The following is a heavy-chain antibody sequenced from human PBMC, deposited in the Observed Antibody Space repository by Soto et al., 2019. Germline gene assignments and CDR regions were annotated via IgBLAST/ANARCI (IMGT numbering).Heavy chain of an antibody. CDR2: ISSSGYTI. V-gene: IGHV3-48*03. Sequence: EVQLVESGGGLVQPGGSLRLSCAASGFTFSSYEMNWVRQAPGKGLEWVSYISSSGYTIYYADSVKGRFTISRDNAKKSLYLQMNIVRGEDTAVYYCARGQYSSGGGYFDYWGQGTLVTVSS. CDR1: GFTFSSYE. D-gene: IGHD6-19*01. J-gene: IGHJ4*02. CDR3: ARGQYSSGGGYFDY.